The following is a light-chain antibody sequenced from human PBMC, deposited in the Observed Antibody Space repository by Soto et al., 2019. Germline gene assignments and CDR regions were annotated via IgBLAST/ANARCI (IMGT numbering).Light chain of an antibody. CDR1: SRDVGGYNY. CDR3: SSYAGSNNFVV. Sequence: QSALTQPPSASGSPGQSVTISCTGTSRDVGGYNYVSWYQQHPGKAPKLMIYEVSKRPSGVPDRFSGSKSGNTASLTVSGLQAEDDADYYCSSYAGSNNFVVFGTGTKVSVL. CDR2: EVS. V-gene: IGLV2-8*01. J-gene: IGLJ1*01.